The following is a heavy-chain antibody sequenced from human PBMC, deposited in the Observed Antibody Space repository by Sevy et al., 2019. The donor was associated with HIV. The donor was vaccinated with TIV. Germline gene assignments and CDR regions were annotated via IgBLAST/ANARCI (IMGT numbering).Heavy chain of an antibody. CDR2: IIPMFGTA. V-gene: IGHV1-69*13. Sequence: ASVKVSCKASGGTFSSYAISWVRQAPGQGLEWLGGIIPMFGTANYAQKFQGRVIITADESTSTVYMELSSLKSGDTAEYYCVRGPNGSYLLYYFDNWGQGTLVTVSS. D-gene: IGHD3-10*01. CDR3: VRGPNGSYLLYYFDN. J-gene: IGHJ4*02. CDR1: GGTFSSYA.